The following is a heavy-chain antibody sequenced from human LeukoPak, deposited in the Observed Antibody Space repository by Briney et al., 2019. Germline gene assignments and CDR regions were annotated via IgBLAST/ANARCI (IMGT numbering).Heavy chain of an antibody. CDR2: ISSSSTYI. Sequence: GGSLRLSCADSGFTFSSYTMNWVRQAPGKGLEWVSSISSSSTYIDYADSVKGRFTISRDNAKHSLYLQMNNLRVEDTALYFCAREVRGPTAPHYFYYGMDVWGQGTTVTVSS. V-gene: IGHV3-21*01. D-gene: IGHD3-10*01. CDR3: AREVRGPTAPHYFYYGMDV. CDR1: GFTFSSYT. J-gene: IGHJ6*02.